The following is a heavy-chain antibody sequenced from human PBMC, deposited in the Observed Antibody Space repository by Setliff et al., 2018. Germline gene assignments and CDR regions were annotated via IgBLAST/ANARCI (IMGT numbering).Heavy chain of an antibody. D-gene: IGHD2-2*02. J-gene: IGHJ6*02. Sequence: ASVKVSCKASGYTFTSYGISWVRQAPGQGLEWMGWISAYNGNTNYAQKFQGRVTVTADESTSTAYMELSSLRSEDTAVYYCARDSRGLVPAAIEGSYYYYGMDVWGQGTTVTGSS. CDR1: GYTFTSYG. CDR2: ISAYNGNT. V-gene: IGHV1-18*01. CDR3: ARDSRGLVPAAIEGSYYYYGMDV.